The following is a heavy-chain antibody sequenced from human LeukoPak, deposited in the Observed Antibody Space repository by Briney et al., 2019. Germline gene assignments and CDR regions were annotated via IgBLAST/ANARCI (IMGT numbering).Heavy chain of an antibody. CDR3: ARDRVGSGLPRPYYFEK. J-gene: IGHJ4*02. CDR2: INPNTGAT. Sequence: GASVKVSCKPSGYAFTGYYIHWLRQAPGQGLEWMGCINPNTGATNYAQRFQGRVTMTRDTSINTAYMELSTLTSDDTGVYFCARDRVGSGLPRPYYFEKWGQGTLVTVSS. D-gene: IGHD6-25*01. V-gene: IGHV1-2*02. CDR1: GYAFTGYY.